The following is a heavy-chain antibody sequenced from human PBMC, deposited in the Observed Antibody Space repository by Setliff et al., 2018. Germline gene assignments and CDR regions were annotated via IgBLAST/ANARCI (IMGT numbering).Heavy chain of an antibody. CDR2: IYYRGDT. CDR1: GASLSSGTYY. CDR3: ARQGEYSRRFGY. V-gene: IGHV4-39*01. J-gene: IGHJ4*02. D-gene: IGHD4-4*01. Sequence: SETLSLTCTVSGASLSSGTYYWGWIRQPPGKGLAWIGRIYYRGDTYYNASLKGRLTISVDTAQNQFSLRLTSVTAADTAIYYCARQGEYSRRFGYWGQGILVTVSS.